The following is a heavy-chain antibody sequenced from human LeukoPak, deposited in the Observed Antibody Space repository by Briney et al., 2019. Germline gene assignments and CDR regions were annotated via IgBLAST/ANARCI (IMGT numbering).Heavy chain of an antibody. V-gene: IGHV3-7*01. Sequence: GESLRLSCAVPGFTFTTYWLGWVRQPPGKGLEWMANIKQDGSEKYYVDSVKGRFTISRDNAKNSLYLQMNSLRAEDTAVYYCARLEWLLAYYMDVWGKGTTVTVSS. CDR2: IKQDGSEK. D-gene: IGHD3-3*01. J-gene: IGHJ6*03. CDR3: ARLEWLLAYYMDV. CDR1: GFTFTTYW.